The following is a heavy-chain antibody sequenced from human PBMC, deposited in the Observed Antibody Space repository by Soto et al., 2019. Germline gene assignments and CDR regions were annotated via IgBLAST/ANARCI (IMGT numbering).Heavy chain of an antibody. CDR3: ARGPAFDF. V-gene: IGHV3-66*01. J-gene: IGHJ3*01. CDR1: DFTVSTNY. Sequence: EEQLVQSGGGLVQPGGSLRLSCAASDFTVSTNYMSWVRQAPGKGLEWVSVLYTGGSAYYADSVKGRFTISRDDSKNTLYLQMDSLRAEDTAVYYWARGPAFDFWGLGTMVTVSS. CDR2: LYTGGSA.